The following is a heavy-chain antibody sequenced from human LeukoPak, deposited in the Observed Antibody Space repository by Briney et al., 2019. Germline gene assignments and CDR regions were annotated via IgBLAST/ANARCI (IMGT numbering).Heavy chain of an antibody. V-gene: IGHV4-34*01. CDR3: ARVYRGNY. J-gene: IGHJ4*02. CDR1: GGSFSGYY. D-gene: IGHD2-2*01. Sequence: ASETLSLTCAVYGGSFSGYYWSWIRQPPGKGLEWIGEINHSGSTNYNPSLKSRVTISVDTSKNQFSLKLSSVTAADTAVYYCARVYRGNYWGQGTLVTVSS. CDR2: INHSGST.